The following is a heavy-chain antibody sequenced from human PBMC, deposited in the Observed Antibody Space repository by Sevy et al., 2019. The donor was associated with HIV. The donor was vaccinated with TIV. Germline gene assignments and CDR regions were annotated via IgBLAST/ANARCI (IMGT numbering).Heavy chain of an antibody. J-gene: IGHJ4*02. Sequence: ASVKVSCKVSGYTLTKLSMHWVRQAPGKGLEWMGSFDPEDGETIHAQRFQGRLSMTEDTSTETAYMELSSLSSEDTAVYYRATTKDYYDNSGDPFDYWGQGSLVTVSS. V-gene: IGHV1-24*01. CDR1: GYTLTKLS. CDR2: FDPEDGET. CDR3: ATTKDYYDNSGDPFDY. D-gene: IGHD3-22*01.